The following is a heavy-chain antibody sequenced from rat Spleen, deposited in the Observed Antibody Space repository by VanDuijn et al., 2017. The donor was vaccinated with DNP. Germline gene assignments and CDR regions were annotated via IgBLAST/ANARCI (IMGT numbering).Heavy chain of an antibody. CDR3: ARGNYPGINTFDY. CDR2: MGYEGDSA. D-gene: IGHD1-4*01. CDR1: GFTFSDYY. Sequence: EVQLVESGGGLVQPGNSLKLSCAASGFTFSDYYMAWVRQAPTKGLEWVAYMGYEGDSAYHGDSVKVRFTISRDNAKSTLFLQMNSLRSEDMATYYCARGNYPGINTFDYWGQGVMVTVSS. V-gene: IGHV5-22*01. J-gene: IGHJ2*01.